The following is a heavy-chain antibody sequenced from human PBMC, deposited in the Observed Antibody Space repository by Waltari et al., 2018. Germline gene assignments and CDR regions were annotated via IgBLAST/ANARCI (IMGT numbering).Heavy chain of an antibody. Sequence: QVQLQESGPGLVKPPETLSLTCTVSGGSISSYYWSWIRQPPGKGLEWIGYIYYSGSTNYNPSLKSRVTISVDTSKNQFSLKLSSVTAADTAVYYCARESAVPNYYYYMDVWGKGTTVTVSS. D-gene: IGHD2-2*01. J-gene: IGHJ6*03. V-gene: IGHV4-59*01. CDR3: ARESAVPNYYYYMDV. CDR1: GGSISSYY. CDR2: IYYSGST.